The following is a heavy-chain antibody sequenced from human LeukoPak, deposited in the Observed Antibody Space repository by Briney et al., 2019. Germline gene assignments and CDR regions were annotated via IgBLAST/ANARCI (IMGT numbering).Heavy chain of an antibody. V-gene: IGHV3-7*01. CDR3: ARGGAAPDY. CDR1: GFTFSSYG. D-gene: IGHD1-26*01. CDR2: IKQDGSEK. J-gene: IGHJ4*02. Sequence: PGGSLRLSCAASGFTFSSYGMHWVRQAPGKGLEWVANIKQDGSEKYYGDSVKGRFTISRDNAKNSLYLQINSLRAEDTAVYYCARGGAAPDYWGQGTLVTVSS.